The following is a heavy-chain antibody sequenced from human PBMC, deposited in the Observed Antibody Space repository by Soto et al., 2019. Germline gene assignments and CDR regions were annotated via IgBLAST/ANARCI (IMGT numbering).Heavy chain of an antibody. D-gene: IGHD6-6*01. CDR2: IYYSGST. CDR1: GGSISSGGYY. Sequence: SETLSLTCTVSGGSISSGGYYWSWIRQHPGKGLEWIGYIYYSGSTYYNPSLKSRVTISVDTPKNQFSLKLSSVTAADTAVYYCASSSSSHYYYGMDVWGQGTTVTVSS. CDR3: ASSSSSHYYYGMDV. V-gene: IGHV4-31*03. J-gene: IGHJ6*02.